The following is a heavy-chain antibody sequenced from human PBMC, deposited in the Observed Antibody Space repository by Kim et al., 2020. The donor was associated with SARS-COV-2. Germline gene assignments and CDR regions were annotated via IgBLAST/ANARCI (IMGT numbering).Heavy chain of an antibody. D-gene: IGHD6-13*01. Sequence: GGSLRLSCAASGFTFSDYYMSWIRQAPGKGLEWVSYISSSGTTIYYADSVKGRFTISRDNAKNSLYLQMNSLRAEDTAVYYCARYLIAAAHYFQHWGQGTLVPVSS. J-gene: IGHJ1*01. CDR3: ARYLIAAAHYFQH. V-gene: IGHV3-11*01. CDR2: ISSSGTTI. CDR1: GFTFSDYY.